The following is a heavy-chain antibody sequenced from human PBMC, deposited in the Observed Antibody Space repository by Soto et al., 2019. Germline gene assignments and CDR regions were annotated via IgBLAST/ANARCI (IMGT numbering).Heavy chain of an antibody. J-gene: IGHJ5*02. V-gene: IGHV4-4*07. Sequence: SETLSLTCTVSGGSISDYYWTWIRQPAGKGLEWIGRISTSGSTNYSPSLKSRVTLSVDTSKNQFSLKLNSVTAADTAVYYCARDLGGNNWFDPWGQGTLVTVSS. CDR2: ISTSGST. CDR3: ARDLGGNNWFDP. D-gene: IGHD2-15*01. CDR1: GGSISDYY.